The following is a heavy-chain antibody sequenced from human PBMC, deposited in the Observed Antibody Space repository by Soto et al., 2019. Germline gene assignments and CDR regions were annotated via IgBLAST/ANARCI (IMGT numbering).Heavy chain of an antibody. J-gene: IGHJ5*02. CDR3: ARGRRTGWIDP. D-gene: IGHD4-17*01. CDR1: GGSFSGYY. Sequence: QVQLQQWGAGLLKPSETLSLTCAVYGGSFSGYYWSWIRQPPGKGLEWIGEINHSGSTNYNPSLKSRVTISVDTSKNQFSLKLSSVTAADTAVYYCARGRRTGWIDPWGQGTLVTVSS. V-gene: IGHV4-34*01. CDR2: INHSGST.